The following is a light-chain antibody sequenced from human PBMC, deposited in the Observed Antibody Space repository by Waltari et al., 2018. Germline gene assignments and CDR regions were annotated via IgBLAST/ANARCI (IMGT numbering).Light chain of an antibody. CDR3: KSADSADTYVV. V-gene: IGLV3-25*03. J-gene: IGLJ2*01. CDR1: ALHKQH. Sequence: SHELTQPPSVSVSPGQMSRITWSGDALHKQHGYWYQQKPGQAPVLGIYKDTERPSGIPERFSGSSSGTTVTLTISGVQSEDEADYYCKSADSADTYVVFGVGTKLTVL. CDR2: KDT.